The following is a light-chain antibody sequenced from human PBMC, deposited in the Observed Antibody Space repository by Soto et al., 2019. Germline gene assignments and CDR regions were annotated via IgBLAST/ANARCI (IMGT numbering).Light chain of an antibody. CDR2: DAS. CDR3: QQYNTPWT. Sequence: DIQMTQSPSTLSASVGDRVTITCRASQSISSWLAWYQQKPGKAPKLLIYDASSLESGVPSRFSGSGSGTEFTLTISSLQPDDFATYCCQQYNTPWTFGQGTKVEIK. CDR1: QSISSW. V-gene: IGKV1-5*01. J-gene: IGKJ1*01.